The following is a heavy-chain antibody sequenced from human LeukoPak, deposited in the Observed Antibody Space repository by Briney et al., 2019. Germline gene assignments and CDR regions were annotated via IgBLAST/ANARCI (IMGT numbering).Heavy chain of an antibody. Sequence: PGGSLRLSCAASGFMFSSNWMSWVRLAPGKGLECVANIKEDGTETYYVDSVKGRFTISRDNAKNSLYLQMNSLRAEDTAVYYCARDPAFYYGSGSSDGMDVWGQGTTVTVSS. D-gene: IGHD3-10*01. CDR3: ARDPAFYYGSGSSDGMDV. J-gene: IGHJ6*02. CDR1: GFMFSSNW. V-gene: IGHV3-7*03. CDR2: IKEDGTET.